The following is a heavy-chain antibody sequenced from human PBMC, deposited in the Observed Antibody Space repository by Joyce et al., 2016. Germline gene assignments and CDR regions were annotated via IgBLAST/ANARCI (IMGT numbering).Heavy chain of an antibody. CDR1: GYTFTRYG. CDR2: ISSYNGNT. V-gene: IGHV1-18*01. CDR3: ARDPRLFITTLMSNDGFDI. D-gene: IGHD3-22*01. Sequence: QVRLVQSGPEVKKPGASVKVSCKASGYTFTRYGSSWVRQAPGQGLEWMGWISSYNGNTHYAEKVQCIVTMTTDTVTSTAYMELRSRRVDDTAVDYCARDPRLFITTLMSNDGFDIWGQGTAVIVSS. J-gene: IGHJ3*02.